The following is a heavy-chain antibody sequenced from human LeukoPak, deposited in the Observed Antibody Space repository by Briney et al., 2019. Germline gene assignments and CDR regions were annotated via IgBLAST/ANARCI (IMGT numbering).Heavy chain of an antibody. D-gene: IGHD4-17*01. CDR3: AKESTVTPGSVNWFDP. CDR1: GFTFSTYA. Sequence: VQPGGSLRLSCAASGFTFSTYAMSWVRQAPGKGLEWVSTISGSGDNTYYAESVKGRFTISRDNSKNRLYLKMNSLRAEDTAVYYCAKESTVTPGSVNWFDPWGQGTLVTVSS. J-gene: IGHJ5*02. V-gene: IGHV3-23*01. CDR2: ISGSGDNT.